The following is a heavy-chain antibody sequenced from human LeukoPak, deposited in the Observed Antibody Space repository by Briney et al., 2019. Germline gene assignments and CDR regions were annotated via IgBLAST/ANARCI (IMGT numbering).Heavy chain of an antibody. V-gene: IGHV3-74*01. Sequence: PGGSLRLSCAASGFTFSSYWMHWVRQAPGKGLVWVSLLNSDGTSTFYADSVRGRFTISRDNAKNTLYLQMNSLRAEDTAVYYCARKGSGNYYDDYWGQGTLVTVSS. J-gene: IGHJ4*02. CDR1: GFTFSSYW. CDR2: LNSDGTST. D-gene: IGHD1-26*01. CDR3: ARKGSGNYYDDY.